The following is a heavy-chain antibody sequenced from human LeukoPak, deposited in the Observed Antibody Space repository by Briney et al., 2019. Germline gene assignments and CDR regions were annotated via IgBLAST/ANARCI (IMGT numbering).Heavy chain of an antibody. V-gene: IGHV3-30*02. CDR3: ARDPYNGAYSEGYYYYYMDV. J-gene: IGHJ6*03. CDR1: GFIFSTFG. CDR2: IRYDGSNK. D-gene: IGHD1-1*01. Sequence: GGSLRLSCVASGFIFSTFGMHWVRQAPGKGLEWVAFIRYDGSNKYYADSGKGRFTISRDNAKNSLYLQMNSLRVEDTAVYYCARDPYNGAYSEGYYYYYMDVWGKGTTVTVSS.